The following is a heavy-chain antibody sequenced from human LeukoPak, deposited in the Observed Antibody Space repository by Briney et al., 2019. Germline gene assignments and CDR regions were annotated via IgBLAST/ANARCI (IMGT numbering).Heavy chain of an antibody. CDR1: GFSFSSHA. CDR3: AKDRTVTTLYWFDP. V-gene: IGHV3-23*01. Sequence: GGSLRLSCTASGFSFSSHAVSWVRQAPGKGLEWVSAISGSGGTTYYADSVKGRFTISRDNSKNTLYLQMNSLRGEDTAVYYCAKDRTVTTLYWFDPWGQGTLVTVSS. CDR2: ISGSGGTT. J-gene: IGHJ5*02. D-gene: IGHD4-17*01.